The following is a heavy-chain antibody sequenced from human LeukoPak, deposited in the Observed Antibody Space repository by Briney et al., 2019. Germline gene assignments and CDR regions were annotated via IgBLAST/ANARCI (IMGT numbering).Heavy chain of an antibody. CDR2: ISSGGGST. D-gene: IGHD1-26*01. Sequence: GGSLRLSCAASGFTFSSHAMSWVRQAPGKGLEWVSAISSGGGSTYYADSVKGRFTISRDNSKNTLYLQMNSLRAEDMAVYYCAMEPYSGSQLLDYWGQGTLVTVSS. J-gene: IGHJ4*02. CDR3: AMEPYSGSQLLDY. CDR1: GFTFSSHA. V-gene: IGHV3-23*01.